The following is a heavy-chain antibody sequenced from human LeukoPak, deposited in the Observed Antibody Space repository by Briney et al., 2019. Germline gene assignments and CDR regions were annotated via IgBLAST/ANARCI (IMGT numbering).Heavy chain of an antibody. V-gene: IGHV3-48*01. D-gene: IGHD3-10*01. CDR3: ARNAWKSYDSGRGRMDV. J-gene: IGHJ6*02. CDR2: IAADSSAI. CDR1: GFTFSSYS. Sequence: GRYLRLYCAASGFTFSSYSMNWVRQASGKGLEWVSYIAADSSAIYYADSVRGRCTISRDNAKNSLYLQMNSLRAEDTAVYYCARNAWKSYDSGRGRMDVWGQGTTVTVSS.